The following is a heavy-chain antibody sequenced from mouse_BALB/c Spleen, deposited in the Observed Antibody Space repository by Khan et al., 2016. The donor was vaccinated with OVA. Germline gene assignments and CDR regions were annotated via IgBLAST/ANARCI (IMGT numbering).Heavy chain of an antibody. J-gene: IGHJ3*01. Sequence: VQLKQSGPDLVKPGASVKISCKASGYSFTLYYMSWVKQSHGKSLEWIGRVSPNTDNINYNQEFKGKAILTVDKSSNTAYMELRSLTSEDSAVYFCARGYDFFASWGQGTLVTVSA. CDR2: VSPNTDNI. CDR1: GYSFTLYY. D-gene: IGHD2-14*01. CDR3: ARGYDFFAS. V-gene: IGHV1-26*01.